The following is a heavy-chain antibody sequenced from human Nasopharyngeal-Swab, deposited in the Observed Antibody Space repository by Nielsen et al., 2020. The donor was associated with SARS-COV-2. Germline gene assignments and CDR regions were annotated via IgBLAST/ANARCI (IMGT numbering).Heavy chain of an antibody. V-gene: IGHV3-7*03. Sequence: GESLKISCAASGFTFSSYWMSWVRQAPGKGLEWVANIKQDGSEKYYLDSVKGRFTISRDNAKNSLYLQMNSLSAEDTALYYCAKNQLLIYEVFNLWGQGTMVTVSS. CDR2: IKQDGSEK. J-gene: IGHJ3*01. CDR3: AKNQLLIYEVFNL. D-gene: IGHD2-2*01. CDR1: GFTFSSYW.